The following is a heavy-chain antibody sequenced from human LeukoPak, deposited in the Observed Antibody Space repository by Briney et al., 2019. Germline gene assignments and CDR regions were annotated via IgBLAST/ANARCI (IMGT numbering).Heavy chain of an antibody. Sequence: PGGSLRLSCAASGFTVNTYAMSWVRQAPGKGLEWVSGISGSGGNTYYADSVKGRFTISRDNSKNTLYLQMNSLRAEDTAVYYCGKDSYVGVNWFDPRGQGTLVTVSS. J-gene: IGHJ5*02. CDR1: GFTVNTYA. D-gene: IGHD1-26*01. CDR3: GKDSYVGVNWFDP. CDR2: ISGSGGNT. V-gene: IGHV3-23*01.